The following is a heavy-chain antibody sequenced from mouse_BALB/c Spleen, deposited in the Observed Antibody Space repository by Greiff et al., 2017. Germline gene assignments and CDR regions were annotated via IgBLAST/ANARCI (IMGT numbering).Heavy chain of an antibody. CDR3: ARHVGDYFDY. CDR2: ISNGGGST. V-gene: IGHV5-12-2*01. CDR1: GFTFSSYT. J-gene: IGHJ2*01. Sequence: EVQLQQSGGGLVQPGGSLKLSCAASGFTFSSYTMSWVRQTPEKRLEWVAYISNGGGSTYYPDTVKGRFTISRDNAKNTLYLQMSSLKSEDTAMYYCARHVGDYFDYWGQGTTLTVSS.